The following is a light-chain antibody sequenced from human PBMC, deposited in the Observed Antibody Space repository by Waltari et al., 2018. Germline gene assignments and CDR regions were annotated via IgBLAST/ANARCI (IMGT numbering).Light chain of an antibody. Sequence: SYVLTQPPSVSVAPGKMAILSCAGDNIGWKTVHWYQQKPGQAPVLVIYYDSDRPSGIPERFSGSNSANMATLTIIRVEAGDEADYWCQVWDSSTDHVVFGGGTKLTVL. CDR2: YDS. CDR1: NIGWKT. V-gene: IGLV3-21*04. CDR3: QVWDSSTDHVV. J-gene: IGLJ3*02.